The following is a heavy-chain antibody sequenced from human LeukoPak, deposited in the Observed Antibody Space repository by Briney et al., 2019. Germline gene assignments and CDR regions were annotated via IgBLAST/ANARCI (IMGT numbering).Heavy chain of an antibody. CDR2: ISYDGSNK. D-gene: IGHD3-9*01. CDR1: GFTFSSYA. CDR3: AKDDEAYYDILTGPMGYFDY. J-gene: IGHJ4*02. Sequence: GGFLRLSCADSGFTFSSYAMNWVRQAPGKGLEWVAVISYDGSNKYYADSVKGRFTISRDNSKDTLYLQMNSLTAEDTAVYYCAKDDEAYYDILTGPMGYFDYWGQGTLVTVSS. V-gene: IGHV3-30*04.